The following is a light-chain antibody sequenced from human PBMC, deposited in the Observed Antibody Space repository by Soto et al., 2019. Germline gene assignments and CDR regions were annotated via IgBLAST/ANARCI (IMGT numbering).Light chain of an antibody. J-gene: IGLJ3*02. CDR2: EDN. V-gene: IGLV2-23*01. Sequence: QSALTQPASVSGSPGQSITISCTGPSSDVGSYNLVSWYQQHPGTAPKLMIYEDNKRASGVSNRFSGSTSGITASLTISVLQAEYEADYYCCSYAGSSTWVFGGGTKLTVL. CDR3: CSYAGSSTWV. CDR1: SSDVGSYNL.